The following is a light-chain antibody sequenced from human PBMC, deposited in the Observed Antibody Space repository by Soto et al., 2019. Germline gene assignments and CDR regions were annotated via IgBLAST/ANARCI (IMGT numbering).Light chain of an antibody. Sequence: QSVLTQPPSTSGTPGHRVTISCSGTRSNIGSSTVNWYQQLPGTAPKLLIYGDDQRPSGVPDRFSGSKSGTSVFLTISGLHSEDEADFYCTAWDDRLSAVLFGGGTKVTVL. CDR3: TAWDDRLSAVL. CDR1: RSNIGSST. CDR2: GDD. J-gene: IGLJ2*01. V-gene: IGLV1-44*01.